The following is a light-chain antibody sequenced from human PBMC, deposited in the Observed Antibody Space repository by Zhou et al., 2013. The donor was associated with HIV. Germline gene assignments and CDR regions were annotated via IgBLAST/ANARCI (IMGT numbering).Light chain of an antibody. CDR2: GAT. V-gene: IGKV3D-20*02. J-gene: IGKJ4*01. Sequence: EIVLTQSPGTLSLSPGDRATLSCRASQSVSSSSVAWYQQIPDQAPKLLIYGATSRATGIPDRFSGSGSETDFTLTISRLEPEDFAVYYCQQRSNWLTFGGGTKVEIK. CDR1: QSVSSSS. CDR3: QQRSNWLT.